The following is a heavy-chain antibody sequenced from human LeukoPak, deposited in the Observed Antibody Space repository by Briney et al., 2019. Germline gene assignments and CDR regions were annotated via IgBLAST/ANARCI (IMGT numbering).Heavy chain of an antibody. D-gene: IGHD6-6*01. CDR3: AKARGISAPTGYYYYMDV. V-gene: IGHV3-30*01. CDR2: IPKDGSNK. CDR1: GFTFSSYP. Sequence: GGSLRLSCAASGFTFSSYPLHWVRQAPGKGLEWVGYIPKDGSNKFYADSVKGRFTISRDNSKNTLSLQMNSLRAEDTALYYCAKARGISAPTGYYYYMDVWTGGTTVTVSS. J-gene: IGHJ6*03.